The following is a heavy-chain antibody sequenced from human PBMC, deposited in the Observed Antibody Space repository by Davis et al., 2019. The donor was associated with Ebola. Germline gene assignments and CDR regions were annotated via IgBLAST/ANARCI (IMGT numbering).Heavy chain of an antibody. CDR1: GYIFTNHA. V-gene: IGHV1-3*04. CDR2: ISTGNGNA. CDR3: ARLGTSADYYAMDV. Sequence: ASVKVSCTASGYIFTNHAMHWVRQAPGQRLEWMGWISTGNGNARYSQKFQGRVTITRDTSATTAYMELSSLRSEDTAVYYCARLGTSADYYAMDVWGQGTTVTVSS. J-gene: IGHJ6*02.